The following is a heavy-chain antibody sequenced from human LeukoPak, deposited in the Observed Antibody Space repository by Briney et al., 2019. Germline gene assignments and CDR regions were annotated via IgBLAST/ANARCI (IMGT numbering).Heavy chain of an antibody. CDR1: GGSISSGGYY. CDR3: ARGFSSSWYLAFFDY. V-gene: IGHV4-30-4*01. J-gene: IGHJ4*02. Sequence: PSQTLSLTCTVSGGSISSGGYYWSWIRQPPGKGLEWIGYIYYSGSTYYNPSLKSRVTISVDTSKNQFSLKLSSVTAADTAVYYCARGFSSSWYLAFFDYWGQGTLVTVSS. D-gene: IGHD6-13*01. CDR2: IYYSGST.